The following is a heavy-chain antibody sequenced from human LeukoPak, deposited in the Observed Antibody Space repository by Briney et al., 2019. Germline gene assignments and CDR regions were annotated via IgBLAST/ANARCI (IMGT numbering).Heavy chain of an antibody. D-gene: IGHD2-15*01. CDR1: GGSFSGYY. V-gene: IGHV4-34*01. CDR3: ALTHCSGGSCYFDY. Sequence: PSETLSLTCAVYGGSFSGYYWSWIRQPPGKGLEWIGEINHSGSTNYNPSLKSRVTISVDTSKNQFSLKLSSVTAADTAVYYCALTHCSGGSCYFDYWGRGTLVTVSS. CDR2: INHSGST. J-gene: IGHJ4*02.